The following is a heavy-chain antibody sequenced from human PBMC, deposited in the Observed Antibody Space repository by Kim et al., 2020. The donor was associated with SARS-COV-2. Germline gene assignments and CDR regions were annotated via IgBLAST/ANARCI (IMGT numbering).Heavy chain of an antibody. D-gene: IGHD4-17*01. J-gene: IGHJ4*02. V-gene: IGHV5-51*01. Sequence: RYSPSFQGQVTISADKSISTAYLQWSSLKASDTAMYYCARYGYGDYTWGYWGQGTLVTVSS. CDR3: ARYGYGDYTWGY.